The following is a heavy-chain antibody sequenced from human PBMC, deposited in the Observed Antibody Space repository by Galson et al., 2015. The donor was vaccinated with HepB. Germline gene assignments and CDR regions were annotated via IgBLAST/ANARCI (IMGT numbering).Heavy chain of an antibody. J-gene: IGHJ5*02. CDR3: ARGGVAAAGKGWFDP. Sequence: SVKVSCKASGGTFSSYAISWVRQAPGQGLEWMGGIIPIFGIANYAQKFQGRVTITADESTSTAYMELSSLRSEDTAVYYCARGGVAAAGKGWFDPWGQGTLVTVSS. CDR2: IIPIFGIA. D-gene: IGHD6-13*01. V-gene: IGHV1-69*13. CDR1: GGTFSSYA.